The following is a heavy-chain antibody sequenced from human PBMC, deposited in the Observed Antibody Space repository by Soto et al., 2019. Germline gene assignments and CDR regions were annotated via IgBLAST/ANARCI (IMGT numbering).Heavy chain of an antibody. CDR3: AREGYNWNYTGDY. CDR1: GFTFSSYS. V-gene: IGHV3-21*01. Sequence: EVQLVESGGGLVKPGGSLRLSCAASGFTFSSYSMNWVRQAPGKGLEWVSSISSSSSYIYYADSVKGRFTISRDNAKNSLYLHMNSLRAEDTAVYYCAREGYNWNYTGDYWGQGTMVTVSS. CDR2: ISSSSSYI. D-gene: IGHD1-7*01. J-gene: IGHJ4*02.